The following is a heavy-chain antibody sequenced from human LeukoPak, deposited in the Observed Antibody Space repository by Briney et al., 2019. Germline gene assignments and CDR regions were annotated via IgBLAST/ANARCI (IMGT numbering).Heavy chain of an antibody. J-gene: IGHJ3*01. Sequence: PGRSLKLSCAASGFNFDDYAMHWVRQAPGKGLEWVSGISWNSDNTVYADSAKGRFTVSRENAKNSLSLQLNSLRPEDMALYYCAKGNSGSHRRGALDVWGQGTLVIVSS. D-gene: IGHD6-19*01. V-gene: IGHV3-9*03. CDR3: AKGNSGSHRRGALDV. CDR2: ISWNSDNT. CDR1: GFNFDDYA.